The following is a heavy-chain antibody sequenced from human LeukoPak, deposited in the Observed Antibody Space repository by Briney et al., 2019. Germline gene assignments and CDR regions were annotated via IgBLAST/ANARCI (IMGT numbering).Heavy chain of an antibody. CDR2: IKQDGSEK. CDR1: GFTFSSYW. D-gene: IGHD1-20*01. V-gene: IGHV3-7*01. Sequence: GGSLRLSCAASGFTFSSYWMSWVRQAPGKGLEWVANIKQDGSEKYYVDSVKGRFTISRDNAKNSLYLQMNSLRAEDTAVYYCARETDNWNGEDYHYGMDVWGQGTTVTVSS. CDR3: ARETDNWNGEDYHYGMDV. J-gene: IGHJ6*02.